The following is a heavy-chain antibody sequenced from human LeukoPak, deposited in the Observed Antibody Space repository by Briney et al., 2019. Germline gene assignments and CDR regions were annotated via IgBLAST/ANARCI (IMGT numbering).Heavy chain of an antibody. CDR1: GFTFSSYS. CDR2: ISSSSSYI. Sequence: PGGSLRLSCAGSGFTFSSYSMNWVRQAPGKGLEWVSSISSSSSYIYYADSVKGRFTISRDNAKNSLYLQMNSLRAEDTAVYYCASSPGGSYHFDYWGQGTLVTVSS. V-gene: IGHV3-21*01. CDR3: ASSPGGSYHFDY. D-gene: IGHD1-26*01. J-gene: IGHJ4*02.